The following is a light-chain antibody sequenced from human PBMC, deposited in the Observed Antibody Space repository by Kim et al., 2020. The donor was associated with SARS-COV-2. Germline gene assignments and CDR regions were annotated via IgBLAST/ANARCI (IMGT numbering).Light chain of an antibody. V-gene: IGKV1-39*01. CDR3: QQSHSTPLLT. Sequence: DIQMTQSPSSLAASVGDRVTIACRASQSISTYLNWYQQKPGKAPKLLIYAASTLQSGGPSRFSGSGSGTDFTLTISRLQPEDFATYYCQQSHSTPLLTCGGGTKVDIK. CDR2: AAS. CDR1: QSISTY. J-gene: IGKJ4*01.